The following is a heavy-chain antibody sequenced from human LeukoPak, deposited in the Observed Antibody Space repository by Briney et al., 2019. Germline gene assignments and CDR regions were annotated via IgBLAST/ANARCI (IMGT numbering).Heavy chain of an antibody. D-gene: IGHD2-2*01. J-gene: IGHJ3*02. CDR3: AREFLLYCSSTSCSPGYAFDI. Sequence: PLETLSLTCTVSGGSISSSSYYWGWIRQPPGKGLEWIGSIYYSGSTYYNPSLKSRVTISVDTSKNQFSLKLSSVTAADTAVYYCAREFLLYCSSTSCSPGYAFDIWGQGTMVTVSS. CDR1: GGSISSSSYY. V-gene: IGHV4-39*07. CDR2: IYYSGST.